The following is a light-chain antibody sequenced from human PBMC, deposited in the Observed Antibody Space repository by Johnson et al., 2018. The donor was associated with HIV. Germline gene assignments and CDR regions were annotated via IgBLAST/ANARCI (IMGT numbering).Light chain of an antibody. J-gene: IGLJ1*01. CDR1: SSDMGNYA. CDR3: GTWGGV. Sequence: ILTQPPSVSAAPGQKVTISCSGSSSDMGNYAVSRYQQLPGTAPKLLIYENNKRPSGIPDRFSGSKSGTSATLGITGLQTGDEADYYCGTWGGVFGTGTKVTVL. V-gene: IGLV1-51*02. CDR2: ENN.